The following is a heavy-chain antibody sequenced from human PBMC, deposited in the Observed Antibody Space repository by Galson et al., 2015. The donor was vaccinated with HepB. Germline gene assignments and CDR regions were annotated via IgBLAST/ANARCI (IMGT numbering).Heavy chain of an antibody. CDR3: ARSRDGYNYVDY. CDR2: ISYDGSNK. CDR1: GFTFSRYA. V-gene: IGHV3-30-3*01. D-gene: IGHD5-24*01. Sequence: SLRLSCAASGFTFSRYAMHWVRQAPGKGLEWVAVISYDGSNKYYADSVKGRFTISRDNSKNTLYLQMNSLRAEDTAVCYCARSRDGYNYVDYWGQGTLVTVSS. J-gene: IGHJ4*02.